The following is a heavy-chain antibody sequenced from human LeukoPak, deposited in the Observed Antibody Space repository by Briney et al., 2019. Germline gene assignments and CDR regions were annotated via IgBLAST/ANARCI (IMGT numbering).Heavy chain of an antibody. J-gene: IGHJ4*02. Sequence: SQTLSLTCTVSGGALSSYFCGWIRPPPGKGLDWIGYIYYSRSTNYNPSLKSRVTISVYKSKSPFSLKLSSVAAADTAVYYCARGGSVRGVIPLWGQGTLVTVSS. CDR1: GGALSSYF. V-gene: IGHV4-59*12. D-gene: IGHD3-10*01. CDR2: IYYSRST. CDR3: ARGGSVRGVIPL.